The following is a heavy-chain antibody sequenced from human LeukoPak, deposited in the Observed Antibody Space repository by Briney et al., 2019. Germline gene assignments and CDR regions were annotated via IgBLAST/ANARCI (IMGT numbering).Heavy chain of an antibody. J-gene: IGHJ3*02. CDR1: GFTFSSYA. CDR2: ISYDGSNK. CDR3: ARDRYYYDTEDAFDI. V-gene: IGHV3-30-3*01. Sequence: GGSLRLSCAASGFTFSSYAMHWVRQAPGKGLEWVAVISYDGSNKYYADSVKGRFTISRDNSKNTLYLQMNSLRAEDTAVYYCARDRYYYDTEDAFDIWGQGTMVTVSS. D-gene: IGHD3-22*01.